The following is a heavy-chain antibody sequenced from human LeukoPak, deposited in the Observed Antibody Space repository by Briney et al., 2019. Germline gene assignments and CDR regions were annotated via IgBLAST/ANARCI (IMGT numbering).Heavy chain of an antibody. Sequence: RGSLRLSCAASGFTFSSSSMNWVRQAPGKGLEWVSSISSSRSYIYYADSVKGRFTISRDNAKNSLYLQMNSLRAEDTAVYYCARDMYYDSSGDAFDIWGQGTMVTVSS. D-gene: IGHD3-22*01. CDR2: ISSSRSYI. CDR3: ARDMYYDSSGDAFDI. V-gene: IGHV3-21*01. J-gene: IGHJ3*02. CDR1: GFTFSSSS.